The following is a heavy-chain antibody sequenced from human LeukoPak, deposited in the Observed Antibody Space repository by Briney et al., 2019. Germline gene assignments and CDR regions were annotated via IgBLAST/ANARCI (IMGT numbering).Heavy chain of an antibody. V-gene: IGHV3-53*01. CDR2: IYSGGST. CDR3: ARGGYDFWSGYYGY. CDR1: GFTVNSNY. J-gene: IGHJ4*02. D-gene: IGHD3-3*01. Sequence: GSLRLSCAASGFTVNSNYMSWVRQAPGKGLEWASVIYSGGSTYYADSVKGRFTISRDNSKNTLYLQMNSLRAEDTAVYYCARGGYDFWSGYYGYWGQGTLVTVSS.